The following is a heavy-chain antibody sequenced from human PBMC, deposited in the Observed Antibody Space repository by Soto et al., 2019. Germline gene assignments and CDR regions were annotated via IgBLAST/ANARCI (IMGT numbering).Heavy chain of an antibody. CDR3: ARVGYSSGWLPYY. CDR1: GGSISSYY. J-gene: IGHJ4*02. Sequence: PSETLSLTCTVSGGSISSYYWSWIRQPPGKGLEWIGYIYYSGSTNYNPSLKSRVTISVDTSNNQFSLKLSSVTAADTAVYYCARVGYSSGWLPYYWGQGTLVTVSS. CDR2: IYYSGST. D-gene: IGHD6-19*01. V-gene: IGHV4-59*12.